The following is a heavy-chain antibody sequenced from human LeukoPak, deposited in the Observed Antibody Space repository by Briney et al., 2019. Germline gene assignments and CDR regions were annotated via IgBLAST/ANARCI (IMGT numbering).Heavy chain of an antibody. CDR3: ASLSSSFLVDY. J-gene: IGHJ4*02. CDR2: ISSSSSYI. D-gene: IGHD6-13*01. CDR1: GFTFSSYS. V-gene: IGHV3-21*01. Sequence: GGSLRLSCAASGFTFSSYSMNWVRQAPGKGLEWVPSISSSSSYIYYADSVKGRFTISRDNAKNSLYLQMNSLRAEDTAVYYCASLSSSFLVDYWGQGTLVTVSS.